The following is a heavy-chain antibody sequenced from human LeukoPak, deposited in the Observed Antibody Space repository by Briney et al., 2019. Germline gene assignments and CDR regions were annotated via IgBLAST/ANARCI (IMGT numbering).Heavy chain of an antibody. D-gene: IGHD2-2*02. J-gene: IGHJ4*02. CDR3: AKVLPPYCSSTSCYTVDY. CDR2: ISGSGGST. V-gene: IGHV3-23*01. CDR1: GFTFSSYS. Sequence: GGSLRLSCAASGFTFSSYSMSWVRQAPGKGLGWVSAISGSGGSTYYADSVKGRFTISRDNPKNTLYLQMNSLRAEDTAVYYCAKVLPPYCSSTSCYTVDYWGQGTLVTVSS.